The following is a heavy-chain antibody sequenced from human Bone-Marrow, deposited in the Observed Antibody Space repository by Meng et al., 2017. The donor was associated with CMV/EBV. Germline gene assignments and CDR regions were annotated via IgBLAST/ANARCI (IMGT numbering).Heavy chain of an antibody. CDR2: IYYSGST. J-gene: IGHJ3*02. Sequence: GSLRLSCTVSGGSISSSSYYWGWIRQPPGKGLEWIGSIYYSGSTYYNPSLKSRVTISVDTSKNLFSLKLSSVTAADTAVYYCARHLRAYDTSGYYFTGDAFDIWGQGTMVTVSS. V-gene: IGHV4-39*07. CDR1: GGSISSSSYY. CDR3: ARHLRAYDTSGYYFTGDAFDI. D-gene: IGHD3-22*01.